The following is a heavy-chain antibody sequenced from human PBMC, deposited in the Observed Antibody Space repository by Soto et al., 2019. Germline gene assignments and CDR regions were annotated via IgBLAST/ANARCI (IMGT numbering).Heavy chain of an antibody. D-gene: IGHD3-22*01. CDR2: FDPEAGKT. CDR3: ARDLVNYYDSSQDY. J-gene: IGHJ4*02. Sequence: ASVKVSCKVFGYTLTELSMHWVRQPPGKGLEWMGGFDPEAGKTIYAQKFQGRVTMTEDTSTDTAYIELSSLKSEDTAVYYCARDLVNYYDSSQDYWGQGTLVTVSS. V-gene: IGHV1-24*01. CDR1: GYTLTELS.